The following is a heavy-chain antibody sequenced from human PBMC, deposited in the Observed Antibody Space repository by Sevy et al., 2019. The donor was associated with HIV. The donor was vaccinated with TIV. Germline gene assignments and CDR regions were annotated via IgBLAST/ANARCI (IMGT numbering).Heavy chain of an antibody. D-gene: IGHD4-17*01. Sequence: GGSLRLSCAASGFTFSSYEMNWVRQAPGKGLEWITYISNSGTTISYSDSVRGRFSISRDNARKSLYLQMNSLRAEDTAGYYRASDLPPSATTVAHFDYWGQGTLLTVSS. CDR1: GFTFSSYE. CDR3: ASDLPPSATTVAHFDY. V-gene: IGHV3-48*03. CDR2: ISNSGTTI. J-gene: IGHJ4*02.